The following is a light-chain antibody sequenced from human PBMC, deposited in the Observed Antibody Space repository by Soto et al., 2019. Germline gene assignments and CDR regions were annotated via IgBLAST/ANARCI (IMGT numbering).Light chain of an antibody. CDR2: DFT. Sequence: QSVLTQPASVSGSPGQSVTISCAGASRDVTDSDSVSWYQHRPGEAPELKILDFTYRPSGVSDRFSGSLSADTASLTISGLPVEGEGDYYCVSYTHPGTYVFGPGTKLTVL. CDR1: SRDVTDSDS. J-gene: IGLJ1*01. V-gene: IGLV2-14*03. CDR3: VSYTHPGTYV.